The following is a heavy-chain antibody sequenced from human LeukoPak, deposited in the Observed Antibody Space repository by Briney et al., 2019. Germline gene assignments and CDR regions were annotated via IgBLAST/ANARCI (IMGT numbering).Heavy chain of an antibody. V-gene: IGHV1-2*02. J-gene: IGHJ3*02. Sequence: ASLKVSCKASGYTFTCYYMDWVRQAPGQGLEWMGWINPNSGGTNYAQKFAGRVTTTRDTSISTAYMELSRLRSDDTAVYYCARPHRRARDAFDIWGQGTMVTVSS. CDR1: GYTFTCYY. CDR2: INPNSGGT. CDR3: ARPHRRARDAFDI. D-gene: IGHD1-14*01.